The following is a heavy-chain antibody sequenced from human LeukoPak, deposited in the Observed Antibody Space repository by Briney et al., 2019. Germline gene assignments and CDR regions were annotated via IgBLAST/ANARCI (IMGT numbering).Heavy chain of an antibody. CDR1: GGPINRTTHH. CDR3: ASQVNGFDY. D-gene: IGHD3-22*01. J-gene: IGHJ4*02. Sequence: SETLSLTCTVSGGPINRTTHHWGWIRQPPGKGLEWIGSIYYLGGALYNPSLKTRVTISIDTSKNQFSLKVNSVTAADTALYYCASQVNGFDYWGQGTLVTVSS. CDR2: IYYLGGA. V-gene: IGHV4-39*01.